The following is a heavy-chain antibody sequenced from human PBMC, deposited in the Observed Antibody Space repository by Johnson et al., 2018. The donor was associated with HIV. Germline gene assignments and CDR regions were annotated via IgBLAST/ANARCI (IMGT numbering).Heavy chain of an antibody. CDR1: GFSVSSNY. CDR3: ARPLPAGYYAFEI. J-gene: IGHJ3*02. V-gene: IGHV3-66*04. D-gene: IGHD2-2*01. Sequence: VQLVESGGGLVQPGGSLRLSCVASGFSVSSNYMSWVRQAPGKGLEWVSVIYSGGSTYYADSVKGRFTISRDNSKNTLYLQMNNLRAEDTAVYYCARPLPAGYYAFEIWGQGKMVPVSS. CDR2: IYSGGST.